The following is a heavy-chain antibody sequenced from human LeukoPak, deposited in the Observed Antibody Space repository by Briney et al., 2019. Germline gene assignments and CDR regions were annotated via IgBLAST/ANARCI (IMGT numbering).Heavy chain of an antibody. CDR1: GGSISPYY. Sequence: PSETLSLTCTVSGGSISPYYWSWIRQPPGKGLEWIGYFFYSGSTNYNPSLKSRVIISVDTSKNQFSLKLSSVTAADTAVYYCARDGIVGVTDAFDIWGQGTMVTVSS. V-gene: IGHV4-59*12. CDR2: FFYSGST. D-gene: IGHD1-26*01. J-gene: IGHJ3*02. CDR3: ARDGIVGVTDAFDI.